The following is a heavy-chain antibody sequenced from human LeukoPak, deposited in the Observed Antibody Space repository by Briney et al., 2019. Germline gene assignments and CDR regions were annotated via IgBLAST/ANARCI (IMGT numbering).Heavy chain of an antibody. CDR2: IYHSGST. J-gene: IGHJ4*02. D-gene: IGHD4-23*01. CDR3: ARNGGNSDFDY. Sequence: SETLSLTCAVSGGSISSSSGNCWTWVRQPPGKGLEWIGEIYHSGSTNYNPSLKSRVTMLLDKSKNQFSLRLSSVTAADTAVYYCARNGGNSDFDYWGQGTLVTVSS. V-gene: IGHV4-4*02. CDR1: GGSISSSSGNC.